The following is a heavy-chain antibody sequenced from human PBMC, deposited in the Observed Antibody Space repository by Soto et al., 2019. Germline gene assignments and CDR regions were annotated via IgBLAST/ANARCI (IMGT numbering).Heavy chain of an antibody. J-gene: IGHJ4*02. CDR3: ANSWTTLTTGFDF. D-gene: IGHD4-17*01. CDR2: ISSDGSEK. V-gene: IGHV3-30*18. Sequence: GESLKSSCVASGFTFSNYAMHWVRQAPGKGLGWVAVISSDGSEKYYLDSVRDRFTISRDNSKNTLYLQMNNLRPEDTAMYYCANSWTTLTTGFDFWGQGALVTVSS. CDR1: GFTFSNYA.